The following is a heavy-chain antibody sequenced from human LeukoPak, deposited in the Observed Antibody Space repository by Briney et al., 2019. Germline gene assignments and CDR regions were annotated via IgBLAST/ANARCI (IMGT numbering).Heavy chain of an antibody. CDR3: ARGTYYYDSSGYYTRAYAFDI. Sequence: GASVKVSCKASGYTFTGYYMHWVRQAPGQGLEWMGWINPNSGGTNYAQKFQGRVTMTRDTSISTAYMELSRLRSDDTAVYYCARGTYYYDSSGYYTRAYAFDIWGQGTMVTVSS. CDR2: INPNSGGT. V-gene: IGHV1-2*02. D-gene: IGHD3-22*01. CDR1: GYTFTGYY. J-gene: IGHJ3*02.